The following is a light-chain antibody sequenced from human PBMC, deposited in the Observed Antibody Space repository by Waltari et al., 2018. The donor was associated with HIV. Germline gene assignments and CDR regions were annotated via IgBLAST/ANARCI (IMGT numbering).Light chain of an antibody. CDR1: QNILSSSSDKNY. V-gene: IGKV4-1*01. CDR3: QQYYRTPPYT. CDR2: WAS. J-gene: IGKJ2*01. Sequence: DIVMTQSPDSLAVSLGERATINCKSSQNILSSSSDKNYLSWYQQKPGQPPKLLFYWASTRESGVPDRFSASGSGTDFTLTISSLQAEDVAIYFCQQYYRTPPYTFGQGTKLEIK.